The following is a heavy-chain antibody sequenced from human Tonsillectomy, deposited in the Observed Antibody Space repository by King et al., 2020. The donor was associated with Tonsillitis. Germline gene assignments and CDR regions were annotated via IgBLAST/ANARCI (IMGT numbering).Heavy chain of an antibody. CDR1: GFSFSDYD. V-gene: IGHV3-11*06. Sequence: VQLVESGGTLVKPGGSLTLSCAASGFSFSDYDMSWIRQAPGKGLEWVSYISLGRSGYSNYADSVKGRFTVSRDNARNSLYLQMNGLRAEDTAVYFCARDSGNNFGRVGFFDYWGQGTLVTVSS. J-gene: IGHJ4*02. CDR2: ISLGRSGYS. CDR3: ARDSGNNFGRVGFFDY. D-gene: IGHD3-10*01.